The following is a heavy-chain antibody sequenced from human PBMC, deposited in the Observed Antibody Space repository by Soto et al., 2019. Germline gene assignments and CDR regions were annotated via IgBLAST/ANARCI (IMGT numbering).Heavy chain of an antibody. CDR3: ARGRSIAADYYYYGMDV. V-gene: IGHV3-48*02. J-gene: IGHJ6*02. Sequence: PGGSLRLSCAASGFTFSSYSMNWVRQAPGKGLEWVSYISSSSSTIYYADSVKGRFTISRDNAKNSLYLQMNSLRDEDTAVYYCARGRSIAADYYYYGMDVWGQGTTVTVSS. CDR1: GFTFSSYS. CDR2: ISSSSSTI. D-gene: IGHD6-13*01.